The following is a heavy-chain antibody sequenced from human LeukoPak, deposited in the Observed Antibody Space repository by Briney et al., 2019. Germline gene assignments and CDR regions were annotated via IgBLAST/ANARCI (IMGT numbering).Heavy chain of an antibody. V-gene: IGHV4-4*07. CDR3: ARDSEHGGLY. Sequence: SETLSLTCTVPGGPISSHYWNWLRQPAGKGLEWIGRIYTSGSTNYNPSLKSRVTLSVDTSKHPFSLKLNPVTAADTAVYYCARDSEHGGLYWGQGTLVTVSS. CDR1: GGPISSHY. CDR2: IYTSGST. J-gene: IGHJ4*02. D-gene: IGHD2-15*01.